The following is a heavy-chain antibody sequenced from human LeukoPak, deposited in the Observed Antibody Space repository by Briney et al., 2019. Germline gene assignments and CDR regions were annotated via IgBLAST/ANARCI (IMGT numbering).Heavy chain of an antibody. V-gene: IGHV3-48*01. D-gene: IGHD1-14*01. CDR3: ARGSPRGGLDS. Sequence: GGSLRLSCAAPDFTFSTFTMHWVRQAPGKGLEWVSSVSSSSRTINYADSVQGRSTVSRDSANNSMYLQINDLRREDTAVYYCARGSPRGGLDSWGQGTLVTVSS. J-gene: IGHJ4*02. CDR1: DFTFSTFT. CDR2: VSSSSRTI.